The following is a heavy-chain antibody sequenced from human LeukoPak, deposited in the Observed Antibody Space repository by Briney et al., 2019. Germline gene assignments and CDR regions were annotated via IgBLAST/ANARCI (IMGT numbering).Heavy chain of an antibody. D-gene: IGHD3-22*01. V-gene: IGHV1-69*04. CDR3: ARDRKNGWIEPYYYDNSGYFPD. CDR1: GGTFSSYA. Sequence: SVKVSCKASGGTFSSYAISWVRQAPGQGLEWMGRIIPILGIANYAQKFQGRVTITADKSTSTAYMELSSLRSEDTAVYYCARDRKNGWIEPYYYDNSGYFPDWGQGTLVTVSS. CDR2: IIPILGIA. J-gene: IGHJ4*02.